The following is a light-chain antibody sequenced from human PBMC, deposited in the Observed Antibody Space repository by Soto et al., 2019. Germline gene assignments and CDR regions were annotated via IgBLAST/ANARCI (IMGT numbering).Light chain of an antibody. V-gene: IGKV3-20*01. CDR1: QSVSSSY. J-gene: IGKJ3*01. CDR2: GAS. Sequence: EIVLTQSPGTLSLSPGESATLSCRASQSVSSSYLAWYQQKPGQAPRLLIYGASGRATGIPDRFSGSGSGTDFTLTISRLEPEDFAVYFCQQDGSSSFTFGPGTKVDIK. CDR3: QQDGSSSFT.